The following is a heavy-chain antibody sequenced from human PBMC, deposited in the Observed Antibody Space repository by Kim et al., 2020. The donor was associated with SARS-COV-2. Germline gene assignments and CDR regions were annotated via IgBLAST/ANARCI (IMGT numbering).Heavy chain of an antibody. CDR3: AAYDFWSGGVFDY. V-gene: IGHV4-30-2*05. J-gene: IGHJ4*02. D-gene: IGHD3-3*01. Sequence: NPSLNSRVTISVDTYKNQFSLKLSSVTAADTAVYYCAAYDFWSGGVFDYWGQGTLVTVSS.